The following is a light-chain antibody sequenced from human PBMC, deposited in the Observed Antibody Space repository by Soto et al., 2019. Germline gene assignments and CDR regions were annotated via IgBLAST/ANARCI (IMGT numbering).Light chain of an antibody. J-gene: IGKJ1*01. CDR1: QTVSSW. CDR3: QQRSNWTRT. CDR2: KAS. V-gene: IGKV1-5*03. Sequence: DIQITQSPSTLSGSVGDRVTITCRASQTVSSWLAWYEQKQGKAPKLLIYKASTLKSGVPSRFSGSGAGTDFTRTISSLQPDDFGVDYCQQRSNWTRTFGQGTKVDIK.